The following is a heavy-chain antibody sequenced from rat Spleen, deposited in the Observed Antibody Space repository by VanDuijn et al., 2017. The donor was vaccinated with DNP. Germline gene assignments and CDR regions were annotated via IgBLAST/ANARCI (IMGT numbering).Heavy chain of an antibody. J-gene: IGHJ4*01. V-gene: IGHV5-25*01. CDR3: ASNPHIRTTAPSVLNTPYSESYY. Sequence: EVQLVESGGGLVQPGRSLKLSCAASGFTFSNYDMAWVRQAPTKGPEWVASISPSGGSTYYRDSVKGRFTISRDNAKSTLYLQMDSLRSEGTATYYCASNPHIRTTAPSVLNTPYSESYY. D-gene: IGHD1-11*01. CDR1: GFTFSNYD. CDR2: ISPSGGST.